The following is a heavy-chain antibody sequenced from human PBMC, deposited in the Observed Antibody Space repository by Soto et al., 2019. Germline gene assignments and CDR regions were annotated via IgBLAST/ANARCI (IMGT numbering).Heavy chain of an antibody. Sequence: SETLSLTCAVYGGSFSGHYWSWIRQPPGKGLEWIGEINHSGSTNYNPSLKSRVTISVDTSKNQFSLKLSSVTAADTAVYYCARGNLALRAYVFDYWGQGTLVTVSS. D-gene: IGHD4-17*01. J-gene: IGHJ4*02. V-gene: IGHV4-34*01. CDR1: GGSFSGHY. CDR3: ARGNLALRAYVFDY. CDR2: INHSGST.